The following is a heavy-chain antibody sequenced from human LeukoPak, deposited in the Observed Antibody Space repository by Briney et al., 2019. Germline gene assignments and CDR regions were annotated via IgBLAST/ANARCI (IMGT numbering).Heavy chain of an antibody. D-gene: IGHD3-22*01. Sequence: GGSLRLSCAASGFTFSSYAMSWVRQAPGKGLEWVSVISGSGGNTYYADSVKGRFTISRDNSKNTLYLQMNSLRAEDTALYYCAKSSYYDTSGSYREYYFDYWGQGALVTVSS. CDR2: ISGSGGNT. CDR3: AKSSYYDTSGSYREYYFDY. J-gene: IGHJ4*02. CDR1: GFTFSSYA. V-gene: IGHV3-23*01.